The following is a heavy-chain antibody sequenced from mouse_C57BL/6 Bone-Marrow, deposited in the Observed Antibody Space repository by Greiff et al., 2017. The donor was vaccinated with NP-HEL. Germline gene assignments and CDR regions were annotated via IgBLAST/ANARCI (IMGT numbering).Heavy chain of an antibody. CDR3: ARLWFDY. CDR2: IYPGSGNT. Sequence: VQLQQSGAELVRPGASVKLSCKASGYTFTDYYINWVKQRPGQGLEWIARIYPGSGNTYYNEKFKGKATLTAEKSSSTAYMQLSSLTSEDSAVYFCARLWFDYWGQGTTLTVSS. D-gene: IGHD1-1*02. J-gene: IGHJ2*01. CDR1: GYTFTDYY. V-gene: IGHV1-76*01.